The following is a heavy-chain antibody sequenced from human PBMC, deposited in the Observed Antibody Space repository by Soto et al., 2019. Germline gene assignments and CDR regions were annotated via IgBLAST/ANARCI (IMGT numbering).Heavy chain of an antibody. CDR1: GGTFSSYA. Sequence: QVQLVQSGAEVKKPGSSVKVSCKASGGTFSSYAISWVRQAPGQGLEWMGGIIPIFGTANYAQKFQGRVTITADESTSTASMELSSLRSEDTAVYYCASSLRDGYNFYFDYWGQGTLVTVSS. CDR3: ASSLRDGYNFYFDY. J-gene: IGHJ4*02. V-gene: IGHV1-69*01. D-gene: IGHD5-12*01. CDR2: IIPIFGTA.